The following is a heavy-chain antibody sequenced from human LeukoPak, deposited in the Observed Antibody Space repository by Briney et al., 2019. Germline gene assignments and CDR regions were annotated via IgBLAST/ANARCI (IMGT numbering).Heavy chain of an antibody. D-gene: IGHD3-9*01. V-gene: IGHV4-39*07. CDR3: ARDRGYYDILTGYYTGCFDP. Sequence: SETLSLTCTVSGGSISNSSFYWGWIRQPPGKGLEWIGTIYYKGYTFYNSSLESRVILSVDTSKNQFSLKVTSVTAADTAVYYCARDRGYYDILTGYYTGCFDPWGQGTLVTVSS. CDR1: GGSISNSSFY. CDR2: IYYKGYT. J-gene: IGHJ5*02.